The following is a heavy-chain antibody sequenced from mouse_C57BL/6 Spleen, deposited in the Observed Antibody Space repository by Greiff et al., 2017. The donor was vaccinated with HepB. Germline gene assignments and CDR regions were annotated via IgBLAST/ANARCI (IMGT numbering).Heavy chain of an antibody. CDR3: ARQGDYDGYYAMDY. Sequence: EVQRVESGGDLVKPGGSLKLSCAASGFTFSSYGMSWVRQTPDKRLEWVATISSGGSYTYYPDSVKGRFTISRDNAKNTLYLQMSSLKSEDTAMYYCARQGDYDGYYAMDYWGQGTSVTVSS. CDR1: GFTFSSYG. V-gene: IGHV5-6*01. D-gene: IGHD2-4*01. J-gene: IGHJ4*01. CDR2: ISSGGSYT.